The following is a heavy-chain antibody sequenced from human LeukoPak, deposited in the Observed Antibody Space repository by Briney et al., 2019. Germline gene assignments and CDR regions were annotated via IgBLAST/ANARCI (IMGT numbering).Heavy chain of an antibody. V-gene: IGHV4-4*07. J-gene: IGHJ3*01. D-gene: IGHD1-26*01. CDR1: VVSMNGYY. CDR3: ARQFLVGSTFHAFDL. CDR2: VDSSGNT. Sequence: SETLSLTCMVSVVSMNGYYWSWLRQSAGNRLEWIGHVDSSGNTNYNPSLESRVTMSVDTSKKQFSLKLTSVTAADMAVYFCARQFLVGSTFHAFDLWGQGTRVTVSS.